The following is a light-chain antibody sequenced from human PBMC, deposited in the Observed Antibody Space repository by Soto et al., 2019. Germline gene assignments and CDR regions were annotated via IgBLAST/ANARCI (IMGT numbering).Light chain of an antibody. Sequence: DIQMTQSPSSLSASVGDRVTITCRASQSITYYLNWYQHKPGKAPKLLIYAASSLQSGVPSRFSGSGSGTDFNLTITSLQPEDIATYYCQQSFSTSWTFGQGTKVEIK. CDR1: QSITYY. J-gene: IGKJ1*01. CDR2: AAS. CDR3: QQSFSTSWT. V-gene: IGKV1-39*01.